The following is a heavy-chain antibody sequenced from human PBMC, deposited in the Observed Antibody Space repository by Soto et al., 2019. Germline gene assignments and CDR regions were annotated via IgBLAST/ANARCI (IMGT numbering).Heavy chain of an antibody. Sequence: KPSETLSLTCAVYGGSFSGYYWSWIRQPPGKGLEWIGEINHSGSTNYNPSLKSRVTISVDTSKNQFSLKLSSVTAADTAVYYCARGRLAVVRGVIIRPFDYWGQGTLVTVSS. V-gene: IGHV4-34*01. CDR2: INHSGST. CDR1: GGSFSGYY. J-gene: IGHJ4*02. CDR3: ARGRLAVVRGVIIRPFDY. D-gene: IGHD3-10*01.